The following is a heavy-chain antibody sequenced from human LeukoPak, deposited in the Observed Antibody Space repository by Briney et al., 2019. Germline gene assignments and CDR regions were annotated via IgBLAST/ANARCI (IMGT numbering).Heavy chain of an antibody. J-gene: IGHJ4*02. V-gene: IGHV1-18*01. Sequence: ASVKVSCKASGYTFTSYGISWVRQAPGQGLEWMGWISAYNGNTNYAQKLQGRVTMTTDTSTSTAYMELRSLRSDDTAVYYCAREGVHDFWGGYYLYDWGQGTLVTVSS. CDR2: ISAYNGNT. CDR3: AREGVHDFWGGYYLYD. CDR1: GYTFTSYG. D-gene: IGHD3-3*01.